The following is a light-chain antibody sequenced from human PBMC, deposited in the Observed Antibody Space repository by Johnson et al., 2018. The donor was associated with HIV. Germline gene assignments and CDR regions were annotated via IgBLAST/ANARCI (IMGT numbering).Light chain of an antibody. CDR3: GTWDSSLSAYNYV. CDR2: ENN. J-gene: IGLJ1*01. V-gene: IGLV1-51*02. Sequence: QSVLTQSPSVSAAPGQKVTVSCSGSSSNIGNNYVSCYQQLPGTAPKLLIYENNKRPSGIPDRFSGSKSGTSATLGITGLQTGDEADYYCGTWDSSLSAYNYVFGTGTKVTVL. CDR1: SSNIGNNY.